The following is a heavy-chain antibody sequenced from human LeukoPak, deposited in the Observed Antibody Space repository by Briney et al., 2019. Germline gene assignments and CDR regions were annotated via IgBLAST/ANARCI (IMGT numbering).Heavy chain of an antibody. CDR1: GGSVSSGSYY. J-gene: IGHJ4*02. CDR2: IYYSGST. CDR3: ARGGTLYYFDY. V-gene: IGHV4-61*01. Sequence: SETLSLTCTVSGGSVSSGSYYRSWIRQPPGKGLEWIGYIYYSGSTNYNPSLKSRVTISVDTSKNQFSLKLSSVTAADTAVYYCARGGTLYYFDYWGQGTLVTVSS.